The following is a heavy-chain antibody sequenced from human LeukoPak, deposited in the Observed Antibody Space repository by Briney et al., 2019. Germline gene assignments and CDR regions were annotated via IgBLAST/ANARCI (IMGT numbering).Heavy chain of an antibody. D-gene: IGHD6-19*01. CDR1: GSAFSSFA. Sequence: GGSLRLSCAASGSAFSSFAMGWVRQSPGKGLEWLSTINGGGNTTFYADSVKGRFTISRDNSKNTLYLHMDSPRPDDTAIYFCTKELHVAVAVADYYYFYMDVWGRGTAVTVSS. CDR2: INGGGNTT. V-gene: IGHV3-23*01. J-gene: IGHJ6*03. CDR3: TKELHVAVAVADYYYFYMDV.